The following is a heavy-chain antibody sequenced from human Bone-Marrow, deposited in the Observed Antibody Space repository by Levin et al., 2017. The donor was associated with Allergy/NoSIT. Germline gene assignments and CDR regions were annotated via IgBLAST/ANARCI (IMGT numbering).Heavy chain of an antibody. CDR1: GFTFIHYW. Sequence: SGGSLRLSCEVSGFTFIHYWMTWVRQAPGKGLEWVATINQDGRENYYVDSVQGRFTISRDNAKNSLYLQMSSLGVEDMAVYYCARENWGFFDYWGHGTVVIVSS. CDR2: INQDGREN. CDR3: ARENWGFFDY. J-gene: IGHJ4*01. V-gene: IGHV3-7*01. D-gene: IGHD7-27*01.